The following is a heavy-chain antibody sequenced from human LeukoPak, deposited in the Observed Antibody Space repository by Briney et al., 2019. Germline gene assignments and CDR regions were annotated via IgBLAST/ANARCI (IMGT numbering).Heavy chain of an antibody. CDR1: GGTFSSYA. Sequence: SVKVSCKASGGTFSSYAISWVRQAPGQGLEWMGGIIPIFGTANYAQKFQGRVTITADESTSTAYMELSSLRSEDTAVYYCTREGAYDFWSGPYTSLDYWGQGTLVTVSS. D-gene: IGHD3-3*01. J-gene: IGHJ4*02. CDR2: IIPIFGTA. V-gene: IGHV1-69*13. CDR3: TREGAYDFWSGPYTSLDY.